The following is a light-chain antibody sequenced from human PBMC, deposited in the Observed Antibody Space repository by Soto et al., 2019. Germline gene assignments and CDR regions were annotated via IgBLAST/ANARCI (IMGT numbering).Light chain of an antibody. CDR2: GNS. CDR3: RSYDSSLSGSVV. CDR1: SSNIGAGYD. J-gene: IGLJ2*01. Sequence: QSVLTQPPSVSGSPGQRVTISCTGSSSNIGAGYDVHWYQQPPGTAPQLLLYGNSNRPSGVPDRFSGSKSGTSASLAITGLQAEDGAGYYCRSYDSSLSGSVVFGGGTKLTVL. V-gene: IGLV1-40*01.